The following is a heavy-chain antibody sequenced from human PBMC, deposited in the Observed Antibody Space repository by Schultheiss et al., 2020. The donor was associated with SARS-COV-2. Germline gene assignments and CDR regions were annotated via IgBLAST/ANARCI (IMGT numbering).Heavy chain of an antibody. D-gene: IGHD6-13*01. V-gene: IGHV3-15*01. CDR2: IKSKTDGGTT. CDR1: GFTFSSYG. J-gene: IGHJ6*02. CDR3: TTDTSSWDPYYYGMDV. Sequence: GGSLRLSCAASGFTFSSYGMHWVRQAPGKGLEWVGRIKSKTDGGTTDYAAPVKGRFTISRDDSKNTLYLQMNSLKTEDTAVYYCTTDTSSWDPYYYGMDVWGQGTTVTVSS.